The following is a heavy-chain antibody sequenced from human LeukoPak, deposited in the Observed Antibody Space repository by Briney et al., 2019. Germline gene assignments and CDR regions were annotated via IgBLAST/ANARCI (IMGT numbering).Heavy chain of an antibody. CDR2: VHQTGSP. CDR3: ATLRLGELSLLANAYDI. J-gene: IGHJ3*02. V-gene: IGHV4-38-2*01. Sequence: PSETLSLTCDVSGSSVNSDQYWGWMRHSPGAGLEWIGSVHQTGSPYYNPSLGSRVSLSIDSTKNSFSLRLTSVTAADTAVYYCATLRLGELSLLANAYDIWGQGTMVIVSS. D-gene: IGHD3-16*02. CDR1: GSSVNSDQY.